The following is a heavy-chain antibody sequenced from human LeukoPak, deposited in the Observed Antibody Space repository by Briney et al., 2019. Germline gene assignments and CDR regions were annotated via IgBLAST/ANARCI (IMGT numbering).Heavy chain of an antibody. D-gene: IGHD4-17*01. V-gene: IGHV4-59*01. CDR2: MYNRVSS. Sequence: LQTLSLTCTVSGGSITSFYWSWIRQPPGKGLEWIGYMYNRVSSNYYPSLKSRVTISEDTSQNHLSLHLRSVTAADTAVYYCAATIKRDYGDTNLHYWGQGTLVTASS. J-gene: IGHJ4*02. CDR1: GGSITSFY. CDR3: AATIKRDYGDTNLHY.